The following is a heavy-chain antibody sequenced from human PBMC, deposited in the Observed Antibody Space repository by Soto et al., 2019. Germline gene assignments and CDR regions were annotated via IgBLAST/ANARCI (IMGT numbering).Heavy chain of an antibody. CDR3: ARQIVVARGWFDP. CDR1: GGSISSYY. CDR2: IYYSGST. V-gene: IGHV4-59*08. J-gene: IGHJ5*02. D-gene: IGHD2-15*01. Sequence: SETLSLTCTVSGGSISSYYWSWIRQPPGKGLEWIGYIYYSGSTNYNPSLKSRVTISVDTSKNQFSLKLSSVTAADTAVYYCARQIVVARGWFDPWGQGTLVTVSS.